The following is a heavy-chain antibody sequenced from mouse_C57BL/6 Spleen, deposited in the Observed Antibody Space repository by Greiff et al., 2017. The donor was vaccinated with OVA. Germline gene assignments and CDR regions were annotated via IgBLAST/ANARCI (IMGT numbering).Heavy chain of an antibody. CDR2: ISNGGGST. CDR1: GFTFSDYY. CDR3: ARQDGGYFDY. J-gene: IGHJ2*01. D-gene: IGHD1-1*01. V-gene: IGHV5-12*01. Sequence: EVQLQQSGGGLVQPGGSLKLSCAASGFTFSDYYMYWVRQTPEKRLEWVAYISNGGGSTYYPDTVKGRFTISRDNAKNTLYLQMSRLKSEDTAMYYCARQDGGYFDYWGQGTTLTVSS.